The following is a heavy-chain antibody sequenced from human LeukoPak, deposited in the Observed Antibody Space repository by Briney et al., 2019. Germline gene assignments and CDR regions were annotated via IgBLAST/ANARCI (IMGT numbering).Heavy chain of an antibody. J-gene: IGHJ4*02. Sequence: PGGSLRLSCAASGFTFSSYSMNWVRQAPGKGLEWVSSISSSSSYIYYADSVKGRFTISRDNSKNTLYLQMNSLRAEDTAVYYCARERYYDSSGYYYAYYFDYWGQGTLVTVSS. CDR1: GFTFSSYS. V-gene: IGHV3-21*01. CDR3: ARERYYDSSGYYYAYYFDY. CDR2: ISSSSSYI. D-gene: IGHD3-22*01.